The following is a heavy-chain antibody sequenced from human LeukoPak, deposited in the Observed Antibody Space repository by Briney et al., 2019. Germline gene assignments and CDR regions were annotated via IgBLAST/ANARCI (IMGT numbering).Heavy chain of an antibody. J-gene: IGHJ4*02. Sequence: GGSLRLSCAASGFTFSSYSMNWVRQAPGKGLEWVSYISSSSSTIYYADSVKGRFTISRDNAKNSLYLQMNSLRAEDTAVYYCARVYDTSPYYFDYWGQGTLVTVSS. D-gene: IGHD3-22*01. CDR3: ARVYDTSPYYFDY. CDR2: ISSSSSTI. V-gene: IGHV3-48*04. CDR1: GFTFSSYS.